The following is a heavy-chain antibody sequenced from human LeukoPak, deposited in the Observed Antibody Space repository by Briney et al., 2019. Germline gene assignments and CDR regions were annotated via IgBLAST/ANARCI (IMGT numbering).Heavy chain of an antibody. CDR2: IKIDGSIP. Sequence: GGSLRLSCAASGFIFSGYWMHWVRQAPGKGLVWLSRIKIDGSIPSYADSVKGRFTTSRDNAKNTLYLQMNSLRVEDTAVYYCTKSDWFDPWGQGTLVTVSS. CDR3: TKSDWFDP. V-gene: IGHV3-74*01. D-gene: IGHD3-3*01. J-gene: IGHJ5*02. CDR1: GFIFSGYW.